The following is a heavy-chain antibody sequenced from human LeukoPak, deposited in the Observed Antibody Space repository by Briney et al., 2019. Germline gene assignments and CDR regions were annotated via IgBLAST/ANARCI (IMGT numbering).Heavy chain of an antibody. CDR3: ARVPYYDILTGYPYYGMDV. Sequence: PSETLSLTCTVSGGSISSYYWSWIRQPPGKGLEWIGYIYYSGGTNYNPSLKSRVTISVDTSKNQFSLKLSSVTAADTAVYYCARVPYYDILTGYPYYGMDVWGQGTTVTVSS. D-gene: IGHD3-9*01. CDR1: GGSISSYY. V-gene: IGHV4-59*01. J-gene: IGHJ6*02. CDR2: IYYSGGT.